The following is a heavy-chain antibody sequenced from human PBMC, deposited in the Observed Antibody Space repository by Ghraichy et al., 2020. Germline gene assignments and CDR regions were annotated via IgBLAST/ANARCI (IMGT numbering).Heavy chain of an antibody. CDR1: GYTFNNYG. D-gene: IGHD1-14*01. Sequence: ASVKVSCKASGYTFNNYGISWVRQAPGQGLEWMAWISGYNGNTNYGQNLHGRVTMTTDTSTSTAYMELRNLRSDDTAVYYCARDRNPRLVLLITDALDIWGQETMVTVSS. J-gene: IGHJ3*02. CDR2: ISGYNGNT. V-gene: IGHV1-18*01. CDR3: ARDRNPRLVLLITDALDI.